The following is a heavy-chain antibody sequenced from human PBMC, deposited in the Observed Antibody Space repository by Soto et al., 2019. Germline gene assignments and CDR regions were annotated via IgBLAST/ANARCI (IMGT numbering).Heavy chain of an antibody. CDR1: VYAFASDA. Sequence: ASVKVPCKSSVYAFASDAMHWVRQAPGQGLEWIGWINTGNGNSHYSQKFQGRVTFTRDTAASTAYMELSSLTSEDSAVYFCARNVDYFDPWGQGTLVTVFS. CDR2: INTGNGNS. J-gene: IGHJ5*02. D-gene: IGHD4-17*01. CDR3: ARNVDYFDP. V-gene: IGHV1-3*04.